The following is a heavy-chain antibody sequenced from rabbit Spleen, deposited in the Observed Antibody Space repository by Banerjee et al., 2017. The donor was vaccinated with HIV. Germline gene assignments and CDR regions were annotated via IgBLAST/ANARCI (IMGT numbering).Heavy chain of an antibody. D-gene: IGHD2-1*01. Sequence: QSLEESGGDLVKPGASLTLTCTASGFSFSSKNYICWVRQAPGKGLEWIACIYGGGGDSTYYANWARGRFTISKTSSTTVTLQMTSLTAADTATYFCARGSATMTMVITGFYLNLWGPGTLVTVS. V-gene: IGHV1S40*01. CDR3: ARGSATMTMVITGFYLNL. CDR1: GFSFSSKNY. J-gene: IGHJ4*01. CDR2: IYGGGGDST.